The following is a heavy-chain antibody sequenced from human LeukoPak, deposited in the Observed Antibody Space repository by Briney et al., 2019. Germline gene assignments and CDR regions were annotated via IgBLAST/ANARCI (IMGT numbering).Heavy chain of an antibody. Sequence: GGSLRLSCAASGFTFSSYAMNWVRQAPGKGLEWVAIISYDGTNKYYVDSVKGRFTISRDNAKNSLYLQMNSLRAEDTAVYYCAELGITMIGGVWGKGTTVTISS. CDR2: ISYDGTNK. CDR1: GFTFSSYA. J-gene: IGHJ6*04. D-gene: IGHD3-10*02. CDR3: AELGITMIGGV. V-gene: IGHV3-30*04.